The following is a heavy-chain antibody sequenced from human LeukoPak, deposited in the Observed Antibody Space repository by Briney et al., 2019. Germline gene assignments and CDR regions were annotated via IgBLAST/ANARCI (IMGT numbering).Heavy chain of an antibody. D-gene: IGHD2-15*01. J-gene: IGHJ4*02. Sequence: PGGSLRLSCVASGFTFSSYWMHWVRQGPGKGLVWVSLINPDGSSTNHADSVKGRFTISRDNAKNTVYLQMNSLRPEDTAVYYCVRYGSFSHWGQGTLVTVSS. CDR3: VRYGSFSH. V-gene: IGHV3-74*01. CDR1: GFTFSSYW. CDR2: INPDGSST.